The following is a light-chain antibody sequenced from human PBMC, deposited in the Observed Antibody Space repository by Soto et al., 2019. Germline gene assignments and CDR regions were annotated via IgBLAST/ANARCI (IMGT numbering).Light chain of an antibody. CDR3: QQFNSYPRT. V-gene: IGKV1-13*02. CDR2: DAP. J-gene: IGKJ1*01. CDR1: QGISSA. Sequence: AIQLTQSPSSLSASVGDRVTITCRASQGISSALAWYQQKPRKTPQLLIYDAPSLESGVPSRFSGSGSGTEFTLTISSLQPEDFATYHCQQFNSYPRTFGQGTKVEIK.